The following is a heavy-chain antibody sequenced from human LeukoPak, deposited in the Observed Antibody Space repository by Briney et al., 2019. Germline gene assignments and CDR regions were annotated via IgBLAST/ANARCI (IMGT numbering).Heavy chain of an antibody. CDR1: GFTFSDYY. J-gene: IGHJ6*03. V-gene: IGHV3-11*04. CDR2: ISSGSSTI. Sequence: PGGSLRLSCAASGFTFSDYYMSWIRQAPGKGLEWVSYISSGSSTIYYADSVKGRFTVSRDNGKKSLYLHMNSLRAEDTAVYYCASPNPRIAARPYYYYYMDVWGKGTTVTVSS. CDR3: ASPNPRIAARPYYYYYMDV. D-gene: IGHD6-6*01.